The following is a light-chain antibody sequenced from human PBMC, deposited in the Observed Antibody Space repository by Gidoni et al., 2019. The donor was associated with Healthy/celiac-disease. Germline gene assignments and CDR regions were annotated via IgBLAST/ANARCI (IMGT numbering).Light chain of an antibody. J-gene: IGKJ2*01. Sequence: EIVLTQSPGTLSLSPGGRATLSCRASQSVSSSYLAWYQQKPGQAPRLLIYGASSRATGIPDRFSGSGSGTDFTLTISRLEPEDFAVYYCQQYGSSPPYTFXQXTKLEIK. CDR3: QQYGSSPPYT. CDR2: GAS. CDR1: QSVSSSY. V-gene: IGKV3-20*01.